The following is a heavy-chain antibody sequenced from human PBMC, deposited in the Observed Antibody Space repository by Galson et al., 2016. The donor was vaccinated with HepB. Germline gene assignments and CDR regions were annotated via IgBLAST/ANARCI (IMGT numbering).Heavy chain of an antibody. Sequence: QSGAEVKRPGESLQISCKASGYSFTSQWIGWVRQMPGKGLEWMGMIHPGDSDTRNSPSLQGQVIISADKSISTAYLQWSSLKASDTAMYYCARLPSIAVAGAFDYWGQGTLVTVSS. V-gene: IGHV5-51*01. CDR2: IHPGDSDT. D-gene: IGHD6-19*01. J-gene: IGHJ4*02. CDR3: ARLPSIAVAGAFDY. CDR1: GYSFTSQW.